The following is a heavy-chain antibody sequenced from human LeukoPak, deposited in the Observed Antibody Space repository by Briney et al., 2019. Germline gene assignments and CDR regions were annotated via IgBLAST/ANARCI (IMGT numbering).Heavy chain of an antibody. Sequence: PGRSLRLSCAASGFTFSSYGMHWVRQAPGKGLEWVAVISYDGSNKYYADSVKGRFTISRDNSKNTLYLQMNSLRAEDTAVYYCAKDLYYYDSSGYYQGPNDYWGQGTLVTVSS. V-gene: IGHV3-30*18. CDR2: ISYDGSNK. D-gene: IGHD3-22*01. CDR1: GFTFSSYG. CDR3: AKDLYYYDSSGYYQGPNDY. J-gene: IGHJ4*02.